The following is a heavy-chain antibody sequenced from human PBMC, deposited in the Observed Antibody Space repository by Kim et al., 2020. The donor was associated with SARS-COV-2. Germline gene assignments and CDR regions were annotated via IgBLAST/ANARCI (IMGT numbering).Heavy chain of an antibody. J-gene: IGHJ6*02. CDR1: GGSISSSNW. Sequence: SETLSLTCAVSGGSISSSNWWSWVRQPPGKGLEWIGEIYHSGSTNYNPSLKSRVTISVDKSKNQFSLKLSSVTAADTAVYYCARCLKFFGVVINRYYYGMDVWGQGTTVTVSS. V-gene: IGHV4-4*02. CDR3: ARCLKFFGVVINRYYYGMDV. D-gene: IGHD3-3*01. CDR2: IYHSGST.